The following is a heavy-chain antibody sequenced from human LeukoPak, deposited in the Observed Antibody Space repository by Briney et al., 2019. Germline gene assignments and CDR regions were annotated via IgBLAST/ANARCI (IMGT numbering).Heavy chain of an antibody. CDR2: ISWNSGSI. CDR1: GFTFDDYA. V-gene: IGHV3-9*01. CDR3: AKDQNPIIDYYGSGPLGGMDV. J-gene: IGHJ6*02. D-gene: IGHD3-10*01. Sequence: PGGSLRLSCAASGFTFDDYAMHWVRQAPGKSLEWVSGISWNSGSIGYADSVKGRFTISRDNAKNSLYLQMNSLRAEDTALYYCAKDQNPIIDYYGSGPLGGMDVWGQGTTVTVSS.